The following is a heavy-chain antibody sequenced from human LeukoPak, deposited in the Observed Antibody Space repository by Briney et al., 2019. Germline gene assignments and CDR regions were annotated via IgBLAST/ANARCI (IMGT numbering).Heavy chain of an antibody. CDR3: ASGYGVEYYYYGMDV. Sequence: ASVKVSCKASGYTFTSYGISWVRQAPGQGLEWMGWISAYNGNTNYAQKLQGRVTMTTDTSTSTAYMELRSLRSDDPAVYYCASGYGVEYYYYGMDVWGQGTTVTVSS. J-gene: IGHJ6*02. D-gene: IGHD3-3*01. V-gene: IGHV1-18*01. CDR2: ISAYNGNT. CDR1: GYTFTSYG.